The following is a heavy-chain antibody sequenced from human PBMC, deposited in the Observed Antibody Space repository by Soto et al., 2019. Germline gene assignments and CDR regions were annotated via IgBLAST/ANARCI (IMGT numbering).Heavy chain of an antibody. Sequence: QITLKESGPTLVKPTQTLTLTCTFSGFSLSTSGVGVVWLRQPPGKALEWLALVYWDDDKRYSPSLKSRLTITQDTSTHQVVLTMNNMDHVDTATYYCAHSSSRWPLGYWGQGALVTVSS. D-gene: IGHD4-17*01. CDR3: AHSSSRWPLGY. J-gene: IGHJ4*02. V-gene: IGHV2-5*02. CDR2: VYWDDDK. CDR1: GFSLSTSGVG.